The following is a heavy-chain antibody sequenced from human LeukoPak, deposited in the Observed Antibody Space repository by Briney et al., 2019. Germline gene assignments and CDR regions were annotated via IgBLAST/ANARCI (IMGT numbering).Heavy chain of an antibody. D-gene: IGHD6-6*01. CDR1: GFTFSSYS. CDR2: ISSSSSTI. J-gene: IGHJ6*03. V-gene: IGHV3-48*01. Sequence: GGSLRLSCAASGFTFSSYSMNWVRQAPGKGLEWVSYISSSSSTIYYADSVKGRFTISRDNAKNSLYLQMNSLRAEDTAVYYCARSSSPSYYYYYYMDVWGKGTTVTVSS. CDR3: ARSSSPSYYYYYYMDV.